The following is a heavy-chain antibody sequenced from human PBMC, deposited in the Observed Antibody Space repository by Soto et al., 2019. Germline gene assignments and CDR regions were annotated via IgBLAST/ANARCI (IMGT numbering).Heavy chain of an antibody. CDR3: ARSITRSGFFNWFDS. Sequence: GGSLRLSCEASGFTFSSYGMHWVRQAPGKGLEWVAVIWFDESKSYSTSLETRLTISKDTSKNQVVLTMSNMDPVDTATYYCARSITRSGFFNWFDSWGQGTLVTVSS. CDR2: IWFDESKS. D-gene: IGHD3-3*01. J-gene: IGHJ5*01. V-gene: IGHV3-33*03. CDR1: GFTFSSYG.